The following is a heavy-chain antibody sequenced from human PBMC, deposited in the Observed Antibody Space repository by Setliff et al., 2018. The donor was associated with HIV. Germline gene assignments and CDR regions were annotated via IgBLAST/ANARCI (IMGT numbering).Heavy chain of an antibody. Sequence: GSLRLSCAASGFSVSSNYMGWVRQAPGKGLEWVSVIYAAGSTYYADSVKGRFTISRHNSKNTLYLHMNSLRAEDTAVYYCAKLQEGHVYSHYDSWGQGTLVTVSS. V-gene: IGHV3-53*01. J-gene: IGHJ4*02. CDR2: IYAAGST. CDR1: GFSVSSNY. CDR3: AKLQEGHVYSHYDS. D-gene: IGHD2-21*01.